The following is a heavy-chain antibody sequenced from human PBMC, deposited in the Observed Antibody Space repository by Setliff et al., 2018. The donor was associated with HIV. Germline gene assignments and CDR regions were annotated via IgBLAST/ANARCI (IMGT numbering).Heavy chain of an antibody. CDR1: GGTFSSYA. V-gene: IGHV1-69*05. CDR3: ARTDYGGNSGGNYFDY. Sequence: ASVKVSCKASGGTFSSYAISWVRQAPGQGLEWMGGIIPIFGSANYAQKFQGRVTITTDESTSTAYMEVRSLRSDDTAVYYCARTDYGGNSGGNYFDYWGQGSLVTVSS. CDR2: IIPIFGSA. D-gene: IGHD4-17*01. J-gene: IGHJ4*02.